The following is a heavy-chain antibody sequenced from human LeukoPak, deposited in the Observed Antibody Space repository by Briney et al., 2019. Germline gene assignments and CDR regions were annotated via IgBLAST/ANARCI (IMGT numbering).Heavy chain of an antibody. V-gene: IGHV4-30-4*08. D-gene: IGHD2-2*01. Sequence: SETLSLTCTVSGGSISSGDYYWSWIRQPPGKGLEWIGYIYYSGSTYYNPSLKSRVTVSVDTSKNQFSLKLSSVTAADTAVYYCARDRGTWGKYCSSTSCYFSRFDPWGQGTLVTVSS. CDR3: ARDRGTWGKYCSSTSCYFSRFDP. CDR2: IYYSGST. CDR1: GGSISSGDYY. J-gene: IGHJ5*02.